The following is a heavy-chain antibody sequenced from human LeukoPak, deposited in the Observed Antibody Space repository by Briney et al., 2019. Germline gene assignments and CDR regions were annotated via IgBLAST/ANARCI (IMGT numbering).Heavy chain of an antibody. J-gene: IGHJ6*03. CDR2: IYHSGST. V-gene: IGHV4-38-2*01. Sequence: SESLSLTCAVSGYSISSGYYWCWIRQPPGKGLEWIGSIYHSGSTYYNPSINSRVTISVDTSKNQFSMRLSSVTAADTAVYYCARVRREYCSSTSCYRDYYYYMDVWGKGTTVTVSS. CDR1: GYSISSGYY. CDR3: ARVRREYCSSTSCYRDYYYYMDV. D-gene: IGHD2-2*02.